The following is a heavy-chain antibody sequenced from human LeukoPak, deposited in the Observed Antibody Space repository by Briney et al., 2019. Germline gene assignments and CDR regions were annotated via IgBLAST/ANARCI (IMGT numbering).Heavy chain of an antibody. Sequence: PGGSLRLSCAASGFTFSSYAMHWVRQAPGKGLEWVAVISYDGSNKYYADSVKGRFTISRDNSKNTLYLQMNSLRAEDTAVYYCARDQRQWLVLYAFDIWGQGTMVTVSS. D-gene: IGHD6-19*01. CDR1: GFTFSSYA. CDR3: ARDQRQWLVLYAFDI. V-gene: IGHV3-30-3*01. CDR2: ISYDGSNK. J-gene: IGHJ3*02.